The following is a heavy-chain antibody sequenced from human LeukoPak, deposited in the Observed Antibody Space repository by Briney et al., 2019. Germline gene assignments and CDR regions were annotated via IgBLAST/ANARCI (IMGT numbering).Heavy chain of an antibody. CDR1: GYTFTGYY. D-gene: IGHD3-3*01. CDR3: AREYYDFWSGYYSGINYFDY. CDR2: INPNSGGT. J-gene: IGHJ4*02. Sequence: ASVKVSCKASGYTFTGYYMHWVRQAPGQGLEWMGWINPNSGGTNYAQKFQGRVIMTRDTSISTAYMELSRLRYDDTAVYYCAREYYDFWSGYYSGINYFDYWGQGTLVTVSS. V-gene: IGHV1-2*02.